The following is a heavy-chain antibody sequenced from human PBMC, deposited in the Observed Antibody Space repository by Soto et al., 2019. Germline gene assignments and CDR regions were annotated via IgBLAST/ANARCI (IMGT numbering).Heavy chain of an antibody. CDR3: YLDGYNEALFDY. CDR1: GYTFTSYD. V-gene: IGHV1-8*01. Sequence: QVQLVQSGAEVKKPGASVKVSCKASGYTFTSYDINWVRQATGQGLEWMGWMNPNSGNTGYAQKFQGRVTMTRNTSISTAYMKLSSLRSEDTAVYYCYLDGYNEALFDYWGQGTLVTVSS. J-gene: IGHJ4*02. CDR2: MNPNSGNT. D-gene: IGHD5-12*01.